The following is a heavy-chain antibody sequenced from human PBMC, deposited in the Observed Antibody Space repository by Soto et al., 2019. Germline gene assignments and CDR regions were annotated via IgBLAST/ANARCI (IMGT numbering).Heavy chain of an antibody. CDR2: INGGGSSA. V-gene: IGHV3-74*01. CDR3: TRGGGYSGYDPFDY. J-gene: IGHJ4*02. Sequence: VQLVESGGDLVQPGGSLRLSCAASGFSFSIFWMHWVRQAPGKGLVWVSSINGGGSSADYADSVTGRFTFSRDNAKNTVYLQMNSLRAEDTAVYYCTRGGGYSGYDPFDYWGQGPLVTVSS. D-gene: IGHD5-12*01. CDR1: GFSFSIFW.